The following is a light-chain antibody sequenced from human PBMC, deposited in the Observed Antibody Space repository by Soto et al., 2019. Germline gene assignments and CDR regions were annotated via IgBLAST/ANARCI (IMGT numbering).Light chain of an antibody. Sequence: QSVLTQPASVSGSPGQSITISCTGTSSDVGSYNLVSWYQQHPAKAPKLMIYEGSKRPSGVSNRFSGSKSGNTASLTISGLQAEDEADYYCCSYAGSSVVVFGGGTKVTVL. CDR3: CSYAGSSVVV. CDR1: SSDVGSYNL. CDR2: EGS. V-gene: IGLV2-23*01. J-gene: IGLJ2*01.